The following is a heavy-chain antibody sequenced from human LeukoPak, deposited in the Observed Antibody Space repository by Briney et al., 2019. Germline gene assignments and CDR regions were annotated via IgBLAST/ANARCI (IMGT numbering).Heavy chain of an antibody. V-gene: IGHV5-51*01. J-gene: IGHJ3*02. CDR3: ARSYSGTYLKAFDI. D-gene: IGHD1-26*01. CDR2: IYLDDSDT. CDR1: GYNFTNYW. Sequence: GESLKISCKGSGYNFTNYWIGWVRQMPGKGLECMGIIYLDDSDTRNSPSFQGQVTISADKSISTAYLQWSNLKASDTAMYYSARSYSGTYLKAFDIWGQGTMVTVSS.